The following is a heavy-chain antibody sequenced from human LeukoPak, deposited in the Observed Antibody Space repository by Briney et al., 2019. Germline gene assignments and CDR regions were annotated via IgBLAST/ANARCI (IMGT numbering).Heavy chain of an antibody. V-gene: IGHV4-59*01. CDR2: IYYTGST. Sequence: SETLSLTCTVSGGSISSYYWSWIRQPPGKGLEWIGYIYYTGSTDYNPSLRSRVTISVDTSKNQFSLKLSSVTAADTAVYYCARVPLVLTFDYWGQGTLVTVSS. CDR3: ARVPLVLTFDY. CDR1: GGSISSYY. D-gene: IGHD2-8*02. J-gene: IGHJ4*02.